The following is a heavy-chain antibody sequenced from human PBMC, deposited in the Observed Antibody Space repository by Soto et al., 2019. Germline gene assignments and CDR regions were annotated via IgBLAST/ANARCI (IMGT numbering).Heavy chain of an antibody. CDR1: GFTFSTYT. D-gene: IGHD1-7*01. Sequence: QVQLVESGGGVVQPGRSLRLSCAASGFTFSTYTMHWVRQAPGKGLEWVAVISYDGSNQYYVDSVKGRFTISRDNSKNTLYLQMNSLRAEDTAVYYCARDRGGVTGTTNDYWGQGTLVTVSS. V-gene: IGHV3-30-3*01. CDR2: ISYDGSNQ. J-gene: IGHJ4*02. CDR3: ARDRGGVTGTTNDY.